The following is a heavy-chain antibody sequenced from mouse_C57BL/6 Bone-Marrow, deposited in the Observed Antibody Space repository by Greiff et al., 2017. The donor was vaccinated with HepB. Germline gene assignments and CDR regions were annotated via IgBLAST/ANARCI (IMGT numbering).Heavy chain of an antibody. Sequence: QVQLKESGAELVKPGASVKLSCKASGYTFTSYWMHWVKQRPGQGLEWIGMIHPNSGSTNYNEKFKSKATLTVDKSSSTAYMQLSSLTSEDSAVYYCARGWLLPYYAMDYWGQGTSVTVSS. D-gene: IGHD2-3*01. CDR2: IHPNSGST. CDR3: ARGWLLPYYAMDY. CDR1: GYTFTSYW. J-gene: IGHJ4*01. V-gene: IGHV1-64*01.